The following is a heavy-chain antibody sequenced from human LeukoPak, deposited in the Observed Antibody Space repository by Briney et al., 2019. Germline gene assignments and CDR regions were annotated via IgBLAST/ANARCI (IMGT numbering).Heavy chain of an antibody. CDR3: ARAKQYYDFWSGYYRYYYYGMDV. CDR1: GYTFTSYD. V-gene: IGHV1-8*01. J-gene: IGHJ6*02. CDR2: MNPNSGNT. D-gene: IGHD3-3*01. Sequence: GASVKVSCKASGYTFTSYDINWVRQATGQGLEWMGRMNPNSGNTGYAQKFQGRVTMTRNTSISTAYMELSSLRSEDTAVYYRARAKQYYDFWSGYYRYYYYGMDVWGQGTTVTVSS.